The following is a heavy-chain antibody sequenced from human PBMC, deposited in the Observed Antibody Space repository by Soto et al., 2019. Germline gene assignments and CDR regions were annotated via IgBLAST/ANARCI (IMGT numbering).Heavy chain of an antibody. V-gene: IGHV3-21*01. CDR3: APKGHYYYYYMDV. CDR1: GFTFSSYS. CDR2: ISSSSSYI. Sequence: EVQLVESGGGLVKPGGSLRLYCAASGFTFSSYSMNWVRQAPGKGLEWVSSISSSSSYIYYADSVKGRFTISRDNAKNSLYLQMNSLRAEDTAVYYCAPKGHYYYYYMDVWGKGTTVTASS. J-gene: IGHJ6*03.